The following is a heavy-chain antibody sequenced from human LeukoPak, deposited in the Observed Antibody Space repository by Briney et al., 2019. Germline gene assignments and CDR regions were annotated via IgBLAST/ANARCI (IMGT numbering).Heavy chain of an antibody. CDR3: ATDGDSSGPNRCAFDI. Sequence: ASVKVSCKVSGYTLTELSMHWVRQAPGKGLEWMGGFDPEDGETIYAQKFQGRVTMTEDTSTDTAYMELSSLRSEDTAVYYCATDGDSSGPNRCAFDIWGQGTMVTVSS. V-gene: IGHV1-24*01. J-gene: IGHJ3*02. CDR1: GYTLTELS. CDR2: FDPEDGET. D-gene: IGHD3-22*01.